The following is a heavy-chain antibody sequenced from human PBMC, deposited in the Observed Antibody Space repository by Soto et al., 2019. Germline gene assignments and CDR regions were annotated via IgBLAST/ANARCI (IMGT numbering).Heavy chain of an antibody. CDR1: GGSISSGGYY. CDR2: IYYSGST. Sequence: SETLSLTCTVSGGSISSGGYYWSWIRQHPGKGLERIGYIYYSGSTYYNPSLKSRVTISVDTFKNQFSLKLSSVIAADTAVFYCARARSDYYDSSGYYWGHYYFDYWGQGTLVTVSS. V-gene: IGHV4-31*03. J-gene: IGHJ4*02. D-gene: IGHD3-22*01. CDR3: ARARSDYYDSSGYYWGHYYFDY.